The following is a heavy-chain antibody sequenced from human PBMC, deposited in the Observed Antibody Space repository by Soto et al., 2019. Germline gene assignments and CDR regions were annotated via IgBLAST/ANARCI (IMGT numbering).Heavy chain of an antibody. Sequence: QVQLVESGGGLVKPGGSLRLSCAASGFTFSDSYMSWIRQAPGKGLEWISYISSGGSTIFYADSVKGRFTISRDNAKNALSLQINSLRAEDTAVYYCARDPAVAGPGEDGIDVWGQGTAVTVSS. V-gene: IGHV3-11*01. J-gene: IGHJ6*02. CDR3: ARDPAVAGPGEDGIDV. D-gene: IGHD6-19*01. CDR1: GFTFSDSY. CDR2: ISSGGSTI.